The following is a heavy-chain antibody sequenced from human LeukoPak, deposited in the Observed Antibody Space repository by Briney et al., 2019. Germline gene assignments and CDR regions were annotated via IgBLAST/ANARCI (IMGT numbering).Heavy chain of an antibody. CDR1: GYTFTSYD. D-gene: IGHD7-27*01. Sequence: ASVKVSCKASGYTFTSYDINWVRQATGQGLEWMGWMNPNSGNTGYAQKFQGRVTITRNTSISTAYMELSSLRSEDTAVYYCARGLGSSLSPCYYYMDVWGKGTTVTVSS. CDR3: ARGLGSSLSPCYYYMDV. V-gene: IGHV1-8*03. J-gene: IGHJ6*03. CDR2: MNPNSGNT.